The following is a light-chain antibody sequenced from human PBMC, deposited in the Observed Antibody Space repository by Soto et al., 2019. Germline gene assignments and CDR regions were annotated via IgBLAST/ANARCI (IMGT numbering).Light chain of an antibody. V-gene: IGKV1-13*02. Sequence: AIQLTQSPSSLSASVRDRVTITCRASQGISTALAWYQQKPGKVPNLLIYDASSLESGVPSRFSGSGSGTDFTLTIRSLQPEDFATYYCQQFNSYPLAFVGGTKVEIK. CDR1: QGISTA. CDR2: DAS. J-gene: IGKJ4*01. CDR3: QQFNSYPLA.